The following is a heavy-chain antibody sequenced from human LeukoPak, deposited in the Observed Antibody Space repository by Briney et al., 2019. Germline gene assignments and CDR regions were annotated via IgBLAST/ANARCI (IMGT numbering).Heavy chain of an antibody. Sequence: GASVKVSCKASGGTFSSYAISWVRQAPGQGLEWMGGIIPIFGTANYAQKFQGRATITADESTSTAYMELSSLRSEDTAVYYCARVQSGYYYTEFDYWGQGTLVTVSS. CDR2: IIPIFGTA. J-gene: IGHJ4*02. V-gene: IGHV1-69*13. CDR1: GGTFSSYA. D-gene: IGHD3-22*01. CDR3: ARVQSGYYYTEFDY.